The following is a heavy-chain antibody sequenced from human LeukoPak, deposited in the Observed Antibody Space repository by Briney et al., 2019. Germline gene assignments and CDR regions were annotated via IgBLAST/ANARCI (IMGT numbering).Heavy chain of an antibody. CDR2: IKQDGSEK. Sequence: PGGSLRLSCAASGFTFSSYWMSWVRQAPGKGLEWVANIKQDGSEKYYVDSVKGRFTISRDNAKNSLYLQMNSLRAEDTAFYYCAREVPLDYGDFSYFDYWGQGTLVTVSS. V-gene: IGHV3-7*03. D-gene: IGHD4-17*01. CDR3: AREVPLDYGDFSYFDY. CDR1: GFTFSSYW. J-gene: IGHJ4*02.